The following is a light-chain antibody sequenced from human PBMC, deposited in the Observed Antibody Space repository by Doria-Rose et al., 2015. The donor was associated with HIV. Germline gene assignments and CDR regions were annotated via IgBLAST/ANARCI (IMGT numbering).Light chain of an antibody. CDR3: HQYGTSWT. J-gene: IGKJ1*01. V-gene: IGKV3-20*01. CDR1: QSFSSTY. Sequence: LTQSPGTLSLSPGERATLSCRASQSFSSTYLAWYQQKPGQAHSLLIYDGSTRATGIPDRFSASGSGTDFTLTINRLEPEDFALYYCHQYGTSWTFGQGTKVEI. CDR2: DGS.